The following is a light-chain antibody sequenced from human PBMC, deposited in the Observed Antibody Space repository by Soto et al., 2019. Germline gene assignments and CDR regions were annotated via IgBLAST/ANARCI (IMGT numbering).Light chain of an antibody. V-gene: IGKV3-20*01. Sequence: EIVLTQSPGTLSLSPGERATLSCRASQSVSSSYLVWYQQKPGQAPRLLIYGTSSRATGIPDRFSGSGSGTDSTLTISRLEPEDFAVYYCQQYGNSPYTFGQGTKLEIK. CDR3: QQYGNSPYT. CDR2: GTS. CDR1: QSVSSSY. J-gene: IGKJ2*01.